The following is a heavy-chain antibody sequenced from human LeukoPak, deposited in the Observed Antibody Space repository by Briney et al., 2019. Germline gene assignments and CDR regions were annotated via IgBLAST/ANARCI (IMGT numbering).Heavy chain of an antibody. CDR3: AKDARYCSGGSCYLGAGWFDP. Sequence: GRSLRLSCAASGFTFDDYAMHWVRQAPGKGLEWVSGISWNSGSIGYADSVKGRFTISRDNAKNSLYLQMNSPRAEDTALYYCAKDARYCSGGSCYLGAGWFDPWGQGTLVTVSS. V-gene: IGHV3-9*01. CDR1: GFTFDDYA. J-gene: IGHJ5*02. CDR2: ISWNSGSI. D-gene: IGHD2-15*01.